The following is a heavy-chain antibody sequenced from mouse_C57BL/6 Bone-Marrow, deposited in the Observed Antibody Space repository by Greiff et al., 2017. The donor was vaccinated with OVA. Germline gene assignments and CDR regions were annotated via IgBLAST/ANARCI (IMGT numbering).Heavy chain of an antibody. CDR1: GFSLTSYG. J-gene: IGHJ3*01. D-gene: IGHD2-4*01. CDR2: IWSGGST. V-gene: IGHV2-2*01. CDR3: ARNFDYDEEAWFAY. Sequence: QVQLQQPGPGLVQPSQSLSITCTVSGFSLTSYGVHWVRQSPGKGLEWLGVIWSGGSTDYNAAFISRLSISKDNSKSQVFFKMNSLQADDTAIYYCARNFDYDEEAWFAYWGQGTLVTVSA.